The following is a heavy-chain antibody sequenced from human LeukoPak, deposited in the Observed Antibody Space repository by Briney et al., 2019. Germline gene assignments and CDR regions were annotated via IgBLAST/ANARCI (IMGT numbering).Heavy chain of an antibody. CDR2: ISGSGVST. J-gene: IGHJ4*02. V-gene: IGHV3-23*01. Sequence: PGGSLRLSCAASGFTFSSYAMSWVRQAPGKGLEWVSTISGSGVSTYYADSVKDRFTISRDNSKNTLYLQMNSLRAEDTAVYYCAKSGSGWYYFDYWGQRTLVTVSS. CDR3: AKSGSGWYYFDY. D-gene: IGHD6-19*01. CDR1: GFTFSSYA.